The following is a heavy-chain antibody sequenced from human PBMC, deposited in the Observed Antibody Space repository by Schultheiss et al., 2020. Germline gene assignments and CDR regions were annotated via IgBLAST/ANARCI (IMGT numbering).Heavy chain of an antibody. CDR1: GDSVSSNSAA. V-gene: IGHV6-1*01. CDR2: TYYRSKWYN. J-gene: IGHJ1*01. Sequence: SQTLSLTCAISGDSVSSNSAAWNWIRQSPSRGLEWLGRTYYRSKWYNDYAVSVKSRITINPDTSKNQFSLQLNSVTPEDTAVYYCARAYSSGWSPAEYFQHWGQGTLVTVSS. CDR3: ARAYSSGWSPAEYFQH. D-gene: IGHD6-19*01.